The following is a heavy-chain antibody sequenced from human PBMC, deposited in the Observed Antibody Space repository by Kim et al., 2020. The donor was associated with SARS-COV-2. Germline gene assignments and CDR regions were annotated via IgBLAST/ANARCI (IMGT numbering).Heavy chain of an antibody. CDR1: GGSISSSSYY. Sequence: SETLSLTCTVSGGSISSSSYYWGWIRQPPGKGLEWIGSIYYSGSTYYNPSLKSRVTISVDTSKNQFSLKLSSVTAADTAVYYCARHVQWFGELPLNWFDPWGQGTLVTVSS. D-gene: IGHD3-10*01. J-gene: IGHJ5*02. CDR3: ARHVQWFGELPLNWFDP. V-gene: IGHV4-39*01. CDR2: IYYSGST.